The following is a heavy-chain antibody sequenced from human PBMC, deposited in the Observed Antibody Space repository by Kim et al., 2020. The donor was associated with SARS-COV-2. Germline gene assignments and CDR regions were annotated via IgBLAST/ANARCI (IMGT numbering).Heavy chain of an antibody. J-gene: IGHJ4*02. CDR3: ARHPGGGAHSPFDY. V-gene: IGHV5-51*01. D-gene: IGHD1-26*01. Sequence: PSFQGQVTISADKSIRTDYLQWSSLKASDTAMYYCARHPGGGAHSPFDYWGQGTLVTVSS.